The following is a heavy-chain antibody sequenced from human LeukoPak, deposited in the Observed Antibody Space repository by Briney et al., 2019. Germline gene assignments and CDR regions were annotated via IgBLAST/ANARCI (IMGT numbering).Heavy chain of an antibody. D-gene: IGHD3-10*01. CDR1: GFTFSSYG. CDR3: AKAARITMVRGLRDAFDI. Sequence: PGGSLRLSCAASGFTFSSYGMHWVRQAPGKGLEWVAFIRYDGSNKYYADSVKGRFTISRDNSKNTLYLQMNSLRAEDTAVYYCAKAARITMVRGLRDAFDIWGQGTMVTVSS. J-gene: IGHJ3*02. CDR2: IRYDGSNK. V-gene: IGHV3-30*02.